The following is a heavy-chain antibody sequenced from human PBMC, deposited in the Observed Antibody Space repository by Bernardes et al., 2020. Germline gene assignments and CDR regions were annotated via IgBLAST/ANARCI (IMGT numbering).Heavy chain of an antibody. CDR1: GFTFSSYW. J-gene: IGHJ3*02. Sequence: GGSLRLSCAASGFTFSSYWMSWVRQAPGKGLEWVANIKQDGSEKYYVDSVKGRFTISRDNAKNSLYLQMNSLRAEDTAVYYCARDLAYGSGSYYNELAAFDIWGQGTMVTVSS. CDR3: ARDLAYGSGSYYNELAAFDI. CDR2: IKQDGSEK. D-gene: IGHD3-10*01. V-gene: IGHV3-7*01.